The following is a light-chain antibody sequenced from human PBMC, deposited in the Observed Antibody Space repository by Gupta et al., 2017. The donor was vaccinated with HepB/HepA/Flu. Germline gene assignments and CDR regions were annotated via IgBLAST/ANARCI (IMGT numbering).Light chain of an antibody. CDR3: QSYDSSLNGWV. CDR2: GNS. J-gene: IGLJ3*02. CDR1: SSNIGAGYD. Sequence: QSVLTPPPSVSGAPGQRVTISCTGSSSNIGAGYDVHWYQQLPGTAPKLPIYGNSNRPSGVPDRFSGSKSGTKASPAITGLQAEDEADYYCQSYDSSLNGWVCGGGTKLTVL. V-gene: IGLV1-40*01.